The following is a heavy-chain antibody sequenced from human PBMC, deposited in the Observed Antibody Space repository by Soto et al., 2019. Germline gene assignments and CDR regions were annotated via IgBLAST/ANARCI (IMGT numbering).Heavy chain of an antibody. CDR1: GFTFSSYG. CDR2: ISYDGSNK. V-gene: IGHV3-30*03. CDR3: ARGLGDSSGYYYGHLGSYYYGMDV. Sequence: SLRLSCAASGFTFSSYGMHWVRQAPGKGLEWVAVISYDGSNKYYADSVKGRFTISRHNSKNTLYLQMNSLRAEDTAVYYCARGLGDSSGYYYGHLGSYYYGMDVWGQGTTVTVSS. J-gene: IGHJ6*02. D-gene: IGHD3-22*01.